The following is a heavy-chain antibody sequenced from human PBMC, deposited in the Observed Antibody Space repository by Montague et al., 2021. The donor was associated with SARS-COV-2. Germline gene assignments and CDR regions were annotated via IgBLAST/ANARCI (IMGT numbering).Heavy chain of an antibody. Sequence: SLRLSCAASGFTFSSYAMSWARQAPGKGLEWVSTFTGGSGGSTYYANSVKGRFTISRDSSKNTLYLQMNNLRAEDTAVYYCAKDRWGVPGPLDPFDYWGQGTLVTVSS. CDR3: AKDRWGVPGPLDPFDY. V-gene: IGHV3-23*01. CDR1: GFTFSSYA. J-gene: IGHJ4*02. CDR2: FTGGSGGST. D-gene: IGHD3-10*01.